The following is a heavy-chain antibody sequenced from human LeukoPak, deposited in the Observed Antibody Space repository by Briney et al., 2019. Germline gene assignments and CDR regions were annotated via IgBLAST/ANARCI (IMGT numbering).Heavy chain of an antibody. CDR1: GFTFSDYY. CDR3: ARDHAPIAAAGIGSFDY. CDR2: ISSSGSTI. D-gene: IGHD6-13*01. V-gene: IGHV3-11*04. J-gene: IGHJ4*02. Sequence: GGSLRLSCAASGFTFSDYYMSWIRQAPGKGLEWVSYISSSGSTIYYADSVKGRFTISRDNAKNSLYLQMNSLRAEDTAVYYCARDHAPIAAAGIGSFDYWGQGTLVTVSS.